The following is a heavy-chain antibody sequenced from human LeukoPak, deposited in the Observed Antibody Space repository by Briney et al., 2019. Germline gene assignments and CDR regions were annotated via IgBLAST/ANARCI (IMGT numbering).Heavy chain of an antibody. V-gene: IGHV3-48*03. CDR2: ISSSGSTI. Sequence: GGSLRLSCAASGFTFSSYEMNWVRQAPGKGLEWVSYISSSGSTIYYADSVKGRFTISRDNAKNSLYLQMNSLRAEDTAVYYCARGGTYYHSFDYWGQGTLVPSPQ. D-gene: IGHD1-26*01. CDR3: ARGGTYYHSFDY. J-gene: IGHJ4*02. CDR1: GFTFSSYE.